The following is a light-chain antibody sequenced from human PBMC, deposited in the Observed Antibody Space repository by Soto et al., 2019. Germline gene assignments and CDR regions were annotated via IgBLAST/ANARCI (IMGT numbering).Light chain of an antibody. Sequence: DIQITQSPSSLSASVGNRVTITCRASQSISTYLNWYQKKPGKAPNLLIYDASRLQSGVPSRFSGSGGGTDFTLSISSVQPEDFATDFCQQSYMDPITFGQGTRLEIK. J-gene: IGKJ5*01. CDR2: DAS. V-gene: IGKV1-39*01. CDR1: QSISTY. CDR3: QQSYMDPIT.